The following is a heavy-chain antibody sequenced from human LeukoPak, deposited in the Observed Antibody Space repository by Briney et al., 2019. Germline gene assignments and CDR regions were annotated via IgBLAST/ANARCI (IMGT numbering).Heavy chain of an antibody. D-gene: IGHD1-26*01. CDR3: ARAPGELPDY. CDR2: ISTDSSYI. V-gene: IGHV3-21*01. CDR1: GFTFSSYS. J-gene: IGHJ4*02. Sequence: GGSLRLSCAASGFTFSSYSMTWVRQAPGKGLEWVSSISTDSSYIYYADSVKGRFTISGDNAKNSLYLQMNSLRAEDTAVYYCARAPGELPDYWGQGTLVTVSS.